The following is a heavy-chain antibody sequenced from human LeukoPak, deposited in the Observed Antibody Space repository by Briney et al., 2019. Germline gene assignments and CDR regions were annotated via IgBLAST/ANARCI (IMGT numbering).Heavy chain of an antibody. J-gene: IGHJ4*02. CDR1: GYTFTSYG. V-gene: IGHV1-18*01. D-gene: IGHD4-23*01. CDR3: ARDDYGGNSGLFDY. Sequence: ASVKVSCKASGYTFTSYGVSWVRQAPGQGLEWMGWISGYNGNTKYAQKFQTRLTMTTDTSTTTAYMELTSLRSDDTALYYCARDDYGGNSGLFDYWGQGTLVTVSS. CDR2: ISGYNGNT.